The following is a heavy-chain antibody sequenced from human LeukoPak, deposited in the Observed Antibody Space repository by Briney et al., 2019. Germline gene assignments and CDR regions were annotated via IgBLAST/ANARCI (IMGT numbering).Heavy chain of an antibody. V-gene: IGHV4-59*01. J-gene: IGHJ4*02. CDR1: GGSISSYY. CDR2: IYYSGST. CDR3: ARASQAAAATFDY. D-gene: IGHD6-13*01. Sequence: SETLSLTCTVSGGSISSYYWNWIRQPPGKGLEWIGYIYYSGSTNYNPSLKSRVTISVDTSKNQFSLKLSSVAAADTAVYYCARASQAAAATFDYWGQGTLVTVSS.